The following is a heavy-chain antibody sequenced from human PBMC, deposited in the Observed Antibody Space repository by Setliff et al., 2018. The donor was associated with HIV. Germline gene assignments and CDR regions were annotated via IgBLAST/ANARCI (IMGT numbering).Heavy chain of an antibody. Sequence: SETLSLTCNVSGGSISSGSFYWSWIRLPAGKGLEWIGHVYTSGSANYKPSLKSRVTMSVDTSKNQFSLKLSSVTAADTAVYYCVRGGATLAFDTWGPGTLVTVSS. V-gene: IGHV4-61*09. CDR2: VYTSGSA. CDR3: VRGGATLAFDT. CDR1: GGSISSGSFY. J-gene: IGHJ5*02. D-gene: IGHD1-26*01.